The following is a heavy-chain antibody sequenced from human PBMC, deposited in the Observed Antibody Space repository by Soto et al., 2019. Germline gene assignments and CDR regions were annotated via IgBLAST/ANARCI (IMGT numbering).Heavy chain of an antibody. J-gene: IGHJ6*02. Sequence: ASVKVSCKTSGYTFTSYGISWVRQAPGQGLEWMGWISAYNGNTNYAQKLQGRVTMTTDTSTSTAYMELRSLRSDDTAVYYCARDYDSDPSYYYYGMDVWGQGTTVTVSS. CDR2: ISAYNGNT. D-gene: IGHD3-3*01. CDR1: GYTFTSYG. CDR3: ARDYDSDPSYYYYGMDV. V-gene: IGHV1-18*01.